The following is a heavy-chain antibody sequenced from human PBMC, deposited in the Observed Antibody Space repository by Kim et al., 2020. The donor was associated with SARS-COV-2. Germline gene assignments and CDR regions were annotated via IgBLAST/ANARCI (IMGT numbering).Heavy chain of an antibody. CDR1: GGTFSSYG. D-gene: IGHD3-3*01. V-gene: IGHV1-69*13. Sequence: SVKVSCKASGGTFSSYGFTWLRQAPGQGLEWMGGFIPLFGSAEYAQRFQGRVTLTADESSNTVYMELSSLKSDDTAVYYCARSDTVLEQLLHLDYWGQGTLVTVSS. CDR2: FIPLFGSA. J-gene: IGHJ4*02. CDR3: ARSDTVLEQLLHLDY.